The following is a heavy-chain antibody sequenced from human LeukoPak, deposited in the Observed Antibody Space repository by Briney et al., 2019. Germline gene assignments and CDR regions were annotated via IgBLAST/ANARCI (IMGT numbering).Heavy chain of an antibody. CDR3: ARDRDNSPFDL. CDR2: IYVSGST. V-gene: IGHV4-4*07. D-gene: IGHD5-24*01. J-gene: IGHJ4*02. Sequence: SETLSLTCSVSGGSISNYYWNWIRQPAGKGLEWIGRIYVSGSTNLNPSLKNRVTMSVDTSKNQFSLELSSVTAADTAAYYCARDRDNSPFDLWGQGTLVIVSS. CDR1: GGSISNYY.